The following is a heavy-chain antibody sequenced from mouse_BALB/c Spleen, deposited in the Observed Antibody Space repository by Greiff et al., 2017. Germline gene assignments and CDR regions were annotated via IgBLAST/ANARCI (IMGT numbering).Heavy chain of an antibody. CDR2: IDPSDSET. V-gene: IGHV1S127*01. D-gene: IGHD1-2*01. CDR3: ARFTTANYFDY. J-gene: IGHJ2*01. Sequence: QVQLQQSGPQLVRPGASVKISCKASGYSFTSYWMHWVKQRPGQGLEWIGMIDPSDSETRLNQKFKDKATLTVDKSSSTAYMQLSSPTSEDSAVYYCARFTTANYFDYWGQGTTLTVSS. CDR1: GYSFTSYW.